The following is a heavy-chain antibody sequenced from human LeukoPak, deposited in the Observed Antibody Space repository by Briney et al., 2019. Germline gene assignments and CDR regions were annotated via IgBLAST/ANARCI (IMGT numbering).Heavy chain of an antibody. CDR3: ASRTIFGVVRDY. D-gene: IGHD3-3*01. Sequence: SETLSLTCGVYGGSFSGYYWSWIRQPPGKGLEWIGEINHSGSTNYNPSLKSRVTISVDTSKNQFSLKLSSVTAADTAVYYCASRTIFGVVRDYWGQGTLVTVSS. CDR2: INHSGST. CDR1: GGSFSGYY. V-gene: IGHV4-34*01. J-gene: IGHJ4*02.